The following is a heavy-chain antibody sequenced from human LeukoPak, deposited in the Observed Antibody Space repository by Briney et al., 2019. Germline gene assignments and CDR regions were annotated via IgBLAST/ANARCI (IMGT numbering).Heavy chain of an antibody. V-gene: IGHV3-66*01. CDR2: IYSGGST. Sequence: PGGSLRLSCAASGFTVSSNYMTRVRQAPGKGLEWVSVIYSGGSTYYADSVKGRFTISRDNSKNTLFLQMNSLRAEDTAVYYCASSSGWYNSFDYWGLGTLVTVSS. D-gene: IGHD6-19*01. CDR3: ASSSGWYNSFDY. CDR1: GFTVSSNY. J-gene: IGHJ4*02.